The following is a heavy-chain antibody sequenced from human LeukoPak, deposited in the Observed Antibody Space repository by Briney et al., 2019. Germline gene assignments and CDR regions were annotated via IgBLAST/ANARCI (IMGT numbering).Heavy chain of an antibody. D-gene: IGHD3-10*01. J-gene: IGHJ4*02. CDR1: GGSISSYY. Sequence: SETLSLTCTVSGGSISSYYWSWIRQPPGKGLEWIGYICYSGSTNYNPSLKSRVTISVDTSKNQFSLKLSSVTAADTAVYYCARDQTGSEGIIDYWGQGTLVTVSS. CDR3: ARDQTGSEGIIDY. V-gene: IGHV4-59*01. CDR2: ICYSGST.